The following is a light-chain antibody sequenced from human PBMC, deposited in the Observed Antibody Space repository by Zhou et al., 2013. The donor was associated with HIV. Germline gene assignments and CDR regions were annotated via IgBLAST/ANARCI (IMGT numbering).Light chain of an antibody. CDR1: QSVSSY. CDR2: DAS. V-gene: IGKV3-11*01. J-gene: IGKJ1*01. Sequence: EIVLTQSPGTLSLSPGERATLSCRASQSVSSYLAWYQQKPGQAPRLLIYDASNRATGIPARFSGSGSGTDFTLTISSLEPEDFAVYYCQHRSNWPPRGGTFGQGTKVEIK. CDR3: QHRSNWPPRGGT.